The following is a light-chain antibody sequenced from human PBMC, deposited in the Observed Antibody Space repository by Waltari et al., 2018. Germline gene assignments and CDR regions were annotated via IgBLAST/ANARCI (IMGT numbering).Light chain of an antibody. CDR2: KAS. J-gene: IGKJ1*01. CDR3: QHFDSYAVT. CDR1: QSISIW. Sequence: DLQMTPSPSTLSASVVDRVTITCRASQSISIWLAWSQQKPGKAPKLLIHKASNLQSGVPSRFSGSGSGTEFTLTISSLQPDDFATYYCQHFDSYAVTFGQGTKVEI. V-gene: IGKV1-5*03.